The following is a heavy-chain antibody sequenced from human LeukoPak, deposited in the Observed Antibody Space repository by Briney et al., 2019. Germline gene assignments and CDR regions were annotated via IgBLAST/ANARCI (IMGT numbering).Heavy chain of an antibody. V-gene: IGHV1-18*01. CDR3: ARVLGSRHYYESTGYLDY. CDR1: GYTFTIYD. CDR2: IATNHGNT. D-gene: IGHD3-22*01. Sequence: ASVKVSCKASGYTFTIYDITWVRQAPGQGLEWMGWIATNHGNTNYAQKFQGRVTMTTDTSTSTAYMELRSLRSDDTAVYYCARVLGSRHYYESTGYLDYWGQGTLVTVSS. J-gene: IGHJ4*02.